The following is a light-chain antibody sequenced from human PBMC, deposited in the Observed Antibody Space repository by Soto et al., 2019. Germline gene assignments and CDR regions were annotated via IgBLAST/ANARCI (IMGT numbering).Light chain of an antibody. CDR1: QGISSY. Sequence: DRVTFTCRASQGISSYLGWYTQKTRKAPKLLIYVTYTLQSGVPSRLSGSGSGTDFTLTISSLQPSDFATYYCQQLNSSFGPGTKVDIK. CDR2: VTY. J-gene: IGKJ3*01. V-gene: IGKV1-9*01. CDR3: QQLNSS.